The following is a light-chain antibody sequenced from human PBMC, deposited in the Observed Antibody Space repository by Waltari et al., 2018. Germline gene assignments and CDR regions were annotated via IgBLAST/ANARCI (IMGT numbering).Light chain of an antibody. Sequence: QSVLTQPPSASETPGQRVTISCSGSSSNIGSHYVYCYQQLPGAATQLLSYINNQRPSGVPDRCSGSKSGHSASLAISGLRSEDEADYYCAVWDDSLTGRVFGGGTKLTVL. CDR1: SSNIGSHY. CDR3: AVWDDSLTGRV. V-gene: IGLV1-47*02. CDR2: INN. J-gene: IGLJ2*01.